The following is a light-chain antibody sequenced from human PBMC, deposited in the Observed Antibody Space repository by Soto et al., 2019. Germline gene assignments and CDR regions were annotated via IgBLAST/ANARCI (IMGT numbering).Light chain of an antibody. CDR1: SSNIGSNY. V-gene: IGLV1-47*01. Sequence: QSVLTQPPSASGTTGKRVTISCSGSSSNIGSNYVYWYQQLPGTVPQLLIYTNSERPSGVPDRFSGSKSGTSASLAISGLRSEDEADYYCAAWDDSLSGVVFCGGTKLTVL. J-gene: IGLJ2*01. CDR3: AAWDDSLSGVV. CDR2: TNS.